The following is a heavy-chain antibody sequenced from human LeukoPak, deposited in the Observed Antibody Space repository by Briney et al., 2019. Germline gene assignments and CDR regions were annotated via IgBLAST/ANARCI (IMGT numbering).Heavy chain of an antibody. CDR3: AREGGWYIDY. J-gene: IGHJ4*02. CDR2: IIQDGSEK. Sequence: GGSLRLSCAASGFIFSSYEMNWVRQAPGKGLEWVANIIQDGSEKYYVDSVKGRFTISRDNAKNSLYLQMNSLRAEDTAMYYCAREGGWYIDYWGQGTLVTVSS. CDR1: GFIFSSYE. V-gene: IGHV3-7*03. D-gene: IGHD6-19*01.